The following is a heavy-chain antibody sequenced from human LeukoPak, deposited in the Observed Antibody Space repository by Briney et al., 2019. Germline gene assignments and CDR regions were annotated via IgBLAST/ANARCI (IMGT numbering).Heavy chain of an antibody. J-gene: IGHJ3*02. CDR1: GFTFSSYG. CDR3: AKDLPRLAFEI. CDR2: IRYDGSNK. V-gene: IGHV3-30*02. Sequence: GGSLRLSCAASGFTFSSYGMHWVRQAPGKGLEWVAFIRYDGSNKYYADSVKGRFTISRDNSKNTLYLQMNSLRAEDTAVYYCAKDLPRLAFEIWDQGTMVTVSS.